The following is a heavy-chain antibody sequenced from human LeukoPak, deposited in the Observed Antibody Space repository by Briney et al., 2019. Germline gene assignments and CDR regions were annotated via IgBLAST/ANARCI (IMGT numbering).Heavy chain of an antibody. J-gene: IGHJ3*02. Sequence: SETLSLTCTVSGGSISSYYWSWIRQPPGKGLEWIGYIYYSGSTNYNPSLKSRVTISVDTSKNQFSLKLSSVTAADTAVYYCASKGGYYYGSGSYSYAAFDIWGQGTMVTVSS. CDR1: GGSISSYY. CDR2: IYYSGST. V-gene: IGHV4-59*01. CDR3: ASKGGYYYGSGSYSYAAFDI. D-gene: IGHD3-10*01.